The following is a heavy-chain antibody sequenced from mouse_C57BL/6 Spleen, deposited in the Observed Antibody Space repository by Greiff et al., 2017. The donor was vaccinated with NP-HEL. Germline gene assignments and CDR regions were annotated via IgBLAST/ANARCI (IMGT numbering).Heavy chain of an antibody. CDR2: IHPNSGST. CDR1: GYTFTSYW. V-gene: IGHV1-64*01. CDR3: APLHYYGSSSFDY. J-gene: IGHJ2*01. Sequence: VQLQQPGAELVKPGASVKLSCKASGYTFTSYWMHWVKQRPGQGLEWIGMIHPNSGSTNYNEKSKSKATLTVDKSSSTAYMQLSSLTSEDSAVYYCAPLHYYGSSSFDYWGQGTTLTVSS. D-gene: IGHD1-1*01.